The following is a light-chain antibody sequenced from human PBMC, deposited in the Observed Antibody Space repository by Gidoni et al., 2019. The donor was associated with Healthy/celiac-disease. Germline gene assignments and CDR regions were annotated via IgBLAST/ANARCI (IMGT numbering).Light chain of an antibody. CDR2: LGS. J-gene: IGKJ1*01. CDR3: MQALQTPRS. Sequence: DIVMTQPPLSLPVTPGEPASISCRSSQSLLHSNGYNYLDWYLQKPGQSPQLLIYLGSNRASGVPDRFSGSGSGTDFTLKISRVEAEDLGVYYCMQALQTPRSVGQGTKVEIK. CDR1: QSLLHSNGYNY. V-gene: IGKV2-28*01.